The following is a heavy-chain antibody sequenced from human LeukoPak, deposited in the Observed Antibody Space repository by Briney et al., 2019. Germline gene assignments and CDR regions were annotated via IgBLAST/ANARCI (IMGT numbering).Heavy chain of an antibody. CDR3: AKLTDGDYFDY. V-gene: IGHV5-51*01. J-gene: IGHJ4*02. CDR1: GYNFTTYW. D-gene: IGHD4-17*01. CDR2: FYPGDSDT. Sequence: GESLKISCKTSGYNFTTYWIGWVRQMPGKGLEWMGIFYPGDSDTRYSPSFQGQVTISVDKSISTAYLQWSSLKASDTAMYYCAKLTDGDYFDYWGQGTLVSVSS.